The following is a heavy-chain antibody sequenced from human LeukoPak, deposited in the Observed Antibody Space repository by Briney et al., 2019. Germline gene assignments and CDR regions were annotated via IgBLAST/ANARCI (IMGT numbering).Heavy chain of an antibody. CDR2: IRYDGSHK. J-gene: IGHJ4*02. D-gene: IGHD3-22*01. V-gene: IGHV3-30*02. CDR3: AKISAYYPFDY. Sequence: GGSLRLSCAASGFTFSTYGMHWVRQAPGKGLEWVAFIRYDGSHKYYTDSVKGRFTISRDNSKNTLYLQMNNLRAEDTALYYCAKISAYYPFDYWGQGTLVTVSS. CDR1: GFTFSTYG.